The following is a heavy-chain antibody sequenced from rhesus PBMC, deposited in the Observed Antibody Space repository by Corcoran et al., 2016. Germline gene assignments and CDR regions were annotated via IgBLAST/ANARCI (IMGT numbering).Heavy chain of an antibody. D-gene: IGHD4-29*01. CDR2: INGNGGST. CDR1: GGSFSSYW. Sequence: QVQLQESGPRLVKPSETLSLTCAVSGGSFSSYWWSWIRQPPGKGLEWIGEINGNGGSTNYNPSLKSRVTISKDASKKQFSLRLSSVTAADTAVYYCARDYGSRFDYWGQGVLVTVSS. CDR3: ARDYGSRFDY. V-gene: IGHV4-80*01. J-gene: IGHJ4*01.